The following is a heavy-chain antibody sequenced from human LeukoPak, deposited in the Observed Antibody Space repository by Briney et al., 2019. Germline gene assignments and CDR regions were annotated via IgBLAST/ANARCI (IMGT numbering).Heavy chain of an antibody. CDR2: IKQDGSEK. D-gene: IGHD4-17*01. V-gene: IGHV3-7*03. Sequence: GGSLRLSCAASGFTFSSYAMSWVRQAPGKGLEWVANIKQDGSEKNYVDSVKGRFTISRDNAKNSLYLQMNSLRADDTAVYYCVRNPHGDFDYWGQGTLVTVSS. J-gene: IGHJ4*02. CDR3: VRNPHGDFDY. CDR1: GFTFSSYA.